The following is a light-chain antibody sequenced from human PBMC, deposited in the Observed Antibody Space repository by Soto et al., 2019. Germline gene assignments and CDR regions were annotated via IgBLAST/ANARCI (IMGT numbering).Light chain of an antibody. Sequence: EIVMTQSPATLSLSPGERATLSCRASQSVSGNLAWYQQKPGQAPRLLISGASTRATGIPARFSGSGSGTEFTLTISSLQSEDFAVYYCQQRYTLITFGPGTKVDIK. CDR3: QQRYTLIT. V-gene: IGKV3-15*01. CDR2: GAS. CDR1: QSVSGN. J-gene: IGKJ3*01.